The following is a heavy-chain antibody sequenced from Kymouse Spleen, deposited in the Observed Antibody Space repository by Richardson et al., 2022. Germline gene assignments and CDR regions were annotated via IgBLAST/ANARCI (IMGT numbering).Heavy chain of an antibody. CDR3: ARDGGTTFYYYYGMDV. V-gene: IGHV3-21*03. CDR2: ISSSSSYI. D-gene: IGHD1-7*01. Sequence: EVQLVESGGGLVKPGGSLRLSCAASGFTFSSYSMNWVRQAPGKGLEWVSSISSSSSYIYYADSVKGRFTISRDNAKNSLYLQMNSLRAEDTAVYYCARDGGTTFYYYYGMDVWGQGTTVTVSS. J-gene: IGHJ6*02. CDR1: GFTFSSYS.